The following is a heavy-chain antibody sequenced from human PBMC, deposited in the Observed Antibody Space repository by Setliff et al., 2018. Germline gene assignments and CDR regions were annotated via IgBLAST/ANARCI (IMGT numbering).Heavy chain of an antibody. CDR3: ARATRDSGGWYYEYNWFDP. CDR1: GYSFTVFG. CDR2: ISPYYGST. D-gene: IGHD6-19*01. Sequence: ASVKVSCKTSGYSFTVFGISWVRQAPGQGLEWMGWISPYYGSTNYAQKFQGRVTMTTDTSTSTLTSDDTAVYFCARATRDSGGWYYEYNWFDPWGQGTLVTVSS. V-gene: IGHV1-18*01. J-gene: IGHJ5*02.